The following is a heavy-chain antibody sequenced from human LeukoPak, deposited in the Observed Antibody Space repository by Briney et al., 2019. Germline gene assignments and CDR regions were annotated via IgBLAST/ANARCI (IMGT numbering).Heavy chain of an antibody. D-gene: IGHD1-1*01. Sequence: PSETLSLTCAVYGGSFTGYYWSWIRQSPGKGLQWIAEVNHRGDTNYNPSVKGRVTISVDMSKNQFSLKVTSLTAADTAVYYCARGPTISETGYFDYWGQGTLVTVSS. V-gene: IGHV4-34*01. J-gene: IGHJ4*03. CDR1: GGSFTGYY. CDR2: VNHRGDT. CDR3: ARGPTISETGYFDY.